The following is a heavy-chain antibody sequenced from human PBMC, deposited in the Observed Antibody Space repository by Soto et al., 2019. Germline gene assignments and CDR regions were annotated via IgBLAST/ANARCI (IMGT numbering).Heavy chain of an antibody. J-gene: IGHJ3*01. CDR2: ISSTSSVI. CDR3: LRGGRVYTRDDVLDD. CDR1: GFTFRSYS. D-gene: IGHD2-2*02. Sequence: EVQLVESGGGLVKPGGSLRLSCVDSGFTFRSYSMNWVRQAPGKGLGWVAYISSTSSVIWYADSLKGRFTISRDNAKNSLFLQVDSLRADDTAVYYCLRGGRVYTRDDVLDDGGHGTMVTVSS. V-gene: IGHV3-21*06.